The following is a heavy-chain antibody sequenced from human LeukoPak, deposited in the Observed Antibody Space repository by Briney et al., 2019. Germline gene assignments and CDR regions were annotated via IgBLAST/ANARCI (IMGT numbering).Heavy chain of an antibody. D-gene: IGHD6-13*01. V-gene: IGHV3-48*01. CDR2: ISRSSSTI. CDR3: ARDAYSSSRNDY. Sequence: GGSLRLSCAASGFTFSSYSMNWVRQAPGKGLEWVSQISRSSSTIYYADSVKGRFIISRDNARNSVFLQMNSLRAEDTAVYYCARDAYSSSRNDYWGQGTLVTVSS. CDR1: GFTFSSYS. J-gene: IGHJ4*02.